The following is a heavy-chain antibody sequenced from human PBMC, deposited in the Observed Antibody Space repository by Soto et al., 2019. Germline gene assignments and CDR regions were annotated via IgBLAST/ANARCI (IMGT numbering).Heavy chain of an antibody. V-gene: IGHV3-30*03. J-gene: IGHJ4*02. Sequence: GGSLRLSCAASGFTFSSHGMHWVRQAPGKGLEWVAIVSYDGSNKYYADSVKGRFTISRDNTRNSLYLQMNSLRDEDTALYYCVRYCSTTLCNGVATRTFDYWGQGTPVTVSS. D-gene: IGHD2-2*01. CDR1: GFTFSSHG. CDR2: VSYDGSNK. CDR3: VRYCSTTLCNGVATRTFDY.